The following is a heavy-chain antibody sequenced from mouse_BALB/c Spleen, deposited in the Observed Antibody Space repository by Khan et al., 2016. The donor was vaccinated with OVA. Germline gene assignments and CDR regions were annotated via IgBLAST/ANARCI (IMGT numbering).Heavy chain of an antibody. Sequence: QVRLQQSGPGLVAPSQSLSITCTISGFSLTNYGVHWVRQPPGKGLEWLVVIWSDGSTTYNSALKSKLTITKANSKSQVFLKMNSLQSEDTAVYFCARQPYYHYNIMDYWGQGTSVTVSS. D-gene: IGHD2-10*01. V-gene: IGHV2-6-1*01. CDR1: GFSLTNYG. CDR2: IWSDGST. CDR3: ARQPYYHYNIMDY. J-gene: IGHJ4*01.